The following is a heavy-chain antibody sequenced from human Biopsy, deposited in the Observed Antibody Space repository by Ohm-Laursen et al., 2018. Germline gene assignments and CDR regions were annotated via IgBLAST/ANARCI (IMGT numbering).Heavy chain of an antibody. J-gene: IGHJ6*02. Sequence: SETLSLTCAVYGESFNGYYWIWIRQTPGKGLEWIGEINHSGRTNYNPAPKRRVTISVDTSKNQFSLKVRSVTAADTAVYYCVRGVDYYDPYHYYALDVWGQGTTVTVSS. CDR1: GESFNGYY. D-gene: IGHD3-22*01. CDR2: INHSGRT. V-gene: IGHV4-34*01. CDR3: VRGVDYYDPYHYYALDV.